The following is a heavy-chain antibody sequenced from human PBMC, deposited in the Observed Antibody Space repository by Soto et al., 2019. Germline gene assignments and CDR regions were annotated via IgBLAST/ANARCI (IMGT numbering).Heavy chain of an antibody. CDR1: GYTFTGYA. Sequence: ASVKVSCKASGYTFTGYAMHWVRQAPGQRLEWMGWINAGNGNTKYSQKFQGRVTITRDTSASAAYMELSSLSSEDTAVYYCARGDYDILTGSYKSYYGMDVWGQGTTVTVSS. J-gene: IGHJ6*02. D-gene: IGHD3-9*01. CDR2: INAGNGNT. CDR3: ARGDYDILTGSYKSYYGMDV. V-gene: IGHV1-3*01.